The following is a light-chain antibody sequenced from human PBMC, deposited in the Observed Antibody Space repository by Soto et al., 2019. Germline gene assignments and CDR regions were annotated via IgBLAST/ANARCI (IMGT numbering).Light chain of an antibody. CDR2: AAS. V-gene: IGKV3-20*01. J-gene: IGKJ1*01. CDR3: QQYGSAPLT. CDR1: QSVSSSN. Sequence: EIVLTQSPGTLSLSPGERATLSCRASQSVSSSNLAWYQQKPGQAPRLLIYAASSRATGIPDRFSGSGSGTDFTRTISRLEPEDFAVDYCQQYGSAPLTFGQGTKVEIK.